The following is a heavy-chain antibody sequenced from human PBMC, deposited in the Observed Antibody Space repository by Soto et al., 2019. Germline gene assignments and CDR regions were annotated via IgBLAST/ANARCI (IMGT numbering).Heavy chain of an antibody. D-gene: IGHD2-2*01. V-gene: IGHV3-23*01. CDR1: GFTFTTYA. CDR2: ISGSGGST. CDR3: DKPGFGRYCSSTSCVHFYY. Sequence: EVQVLESGGGLVQPGGSLRLSCVASGFTFTTYAMTWVRKAPGKGLEWVSIISGSGGSTHYADSVKCRFIISRDNSKNTRYLQMNGLRAEDTAVYYCDKPGFGRYCSSTSCVHFYYWGQGTLVTVSS. J-gene: IGHJ4*02.